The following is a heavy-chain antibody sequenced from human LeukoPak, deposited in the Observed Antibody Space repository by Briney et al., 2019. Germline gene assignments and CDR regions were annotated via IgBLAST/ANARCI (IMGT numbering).Heavy chain of an antibody. V-gene: IGHV3-21*01. D-gene: IGHD3-22*01. Sequence: GGSLRLSCAASGFTFSTYSMNWVRQAPGQGLEWVSSISGSGTYIFYADSVKGRFTFSRDNAKNSLYLQMNSLSAEDTAVYYCAREGPSQYYDRGGVGYWGQGTLVTVSS. J-gene: IGHJ4*02. CDR3: AREGPSQYYDRGGVGY. CDR1: GFTFSTYS. CDR2: ISGSGTYI.